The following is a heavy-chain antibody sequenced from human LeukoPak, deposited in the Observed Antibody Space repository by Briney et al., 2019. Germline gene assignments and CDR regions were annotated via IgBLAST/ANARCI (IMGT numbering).Heavy chain of an antibody. J-gene: IGHJ4*02. D-gene: IGHD6-19*01. CDR2: IKQDGSDK. Sequence: PGGSLRLSCAASGFTFSSYWMSWVRQAPGKGLEWVANIKQDGSDKYYVDSVKGRFTISRDNAKNSLYLQMNSLRAEDTAVYYCARDSSGWAHDYWGQGTLVTVSS. CDR1: GFTFSSYW. CDR3: ARDSSGWAHDY. V-gene: IGHV3-7*01.